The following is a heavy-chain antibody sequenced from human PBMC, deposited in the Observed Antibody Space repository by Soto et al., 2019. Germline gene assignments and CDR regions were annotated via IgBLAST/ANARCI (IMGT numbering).Heavy chain of an antibody. V-gene: IGHV3-30*18. CDR3: AKEIAVAGDLDY. CDR2: VSSDGNTQ. D-gene: IGHD6-19*01. J-gene: IGHJ4*01. Sequence: LRLSCVASGFSFSSFGIHWVRQAPGKGLEWVAVVSSDGNTQYYADSVKGRFAISRDNSKNTLYLQMDSLRPADTAVYYCAKEIAVAGDLDYWGQGTLVTVSS. CDR1: GFSFSSFG.